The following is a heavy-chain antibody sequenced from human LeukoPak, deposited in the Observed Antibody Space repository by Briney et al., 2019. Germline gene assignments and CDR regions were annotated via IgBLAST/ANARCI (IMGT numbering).Heavy chain of an antibody. J-gene: IGHJ6*03. CDR2: ISSSSSYI. CDR3: ARYRGVGWWIQLPGYYYYYMDV. Sequence: GGSLRLSCAASGFTFGSYSMNWVRQASGKGLEWVSSISSSSSYIYYADSVKGRFTISRDNAKNLLYLQMNSLRAEDTAVYYCARYRGVGWWIQLPGYYYYYMDVWGKGTTVTVSS. CDR1: GFTFGSYS. D-gene: IGHD5-18*01. V-gene: IGHV3-21*01.